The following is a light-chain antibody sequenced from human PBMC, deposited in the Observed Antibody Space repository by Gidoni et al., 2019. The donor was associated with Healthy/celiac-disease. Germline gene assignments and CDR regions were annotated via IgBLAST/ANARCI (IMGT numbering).Light chain of an antibody. CDR1: QSVSSY. CDR2: DAS. Sequence: EIVLTQSPAPLSLPPGERATLSCRASQSVSSYLAWYQQEPGQAPRLLIYDASNRATGIPARFSGSGSGTDFTLTISSLEPEDFAVYYCQQRGSFGQGTKLEIK. CDR3: QQRGS. J-gene: IGKJ2*03. V-gene: IGKV3-11*01.